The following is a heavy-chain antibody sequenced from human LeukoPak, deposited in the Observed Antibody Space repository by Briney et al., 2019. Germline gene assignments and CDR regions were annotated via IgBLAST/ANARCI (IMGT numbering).Heavy chain of an antibody. Sequence: GGSLRLSCAASGFTFSNYAMYWVRQAPGKGLEWVAVISYDGSNKYYADSVRGRFTISRDNSKNTLYVQMNSLRAEDTAVYYCARDGGARGAYYYDTPTEDWFDPWGQGTLVTVSS. CDR3: ARDGGARGAYYYDTPTEDWFDP. J-gene: IGHJ5*02. CDR1: GFTFSNYA. V-gene: IGHV3-30-3*01. CDR2: ISYDGSNK. D-gene: IGHD3-22*01.